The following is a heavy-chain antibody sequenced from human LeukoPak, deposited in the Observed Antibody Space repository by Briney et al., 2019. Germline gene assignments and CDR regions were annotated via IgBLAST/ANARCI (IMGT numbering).Heavy chain of an antibody. D-gene: IGHD6-19*01. CDR3: ARRDRAVNAFDI. CDR2: IYYSGST. J-gene: IGHJ3*02. CDR1: GGSISSSSYY. V-gene: IGHV4-39*01. Sequence: SETLSLTCTVSGGSISSSSYYWGWIRQPPGKGLEWIVSIYYSGSTYYNPSLKSRVTISVDTSKNQFSLKLSSVTAADTAVYYCARRDRAVNAFDIWGQGTMVTVSS.